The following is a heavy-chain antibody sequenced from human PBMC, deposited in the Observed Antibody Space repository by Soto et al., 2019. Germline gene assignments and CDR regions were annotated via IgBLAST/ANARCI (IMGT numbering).Heavy chain of an antibody. V-gene: IGHV3-23*01. D-gene: IGHD2-8*02. CDR2: ISSTGST. J-gene: IGHJ4*02. CDR1: GFTFSSYA. Sequence: PVGSLRLSCAASGFTFSSYAMTWVRQAPGKGLEWLSVISSTGSTFYAGSVKDRFSISRDNSRNTLFLLMNNLRADDSAMYYCTKASRAYEPTGLFFDSWGQGTLVTISS. CDR3: TKASRAYEPTGLFFDS.